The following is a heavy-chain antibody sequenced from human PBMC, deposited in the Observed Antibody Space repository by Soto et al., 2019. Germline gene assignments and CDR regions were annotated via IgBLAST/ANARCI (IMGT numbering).Heavy chain of an antibody. CDR2: IYYSGST. D-gene: IGHD3-10*01. J-gene: IGHJ4*02. Sequence: SETLSLTCTVSGGSISSSSYYWGWIRQPPGKGLEWIGSIYYSGSTYYNPSLKSRVTISVDTSKNQFSLKLSSVTAADTAVYYCASHYYGSGSYYVDTFDYWGQGTLVTSPQ. CDR1: GGSISSSSYY. V-gene: IGHV4-39*01. CDR3: ASHYYGSGSYYVDTFDY.